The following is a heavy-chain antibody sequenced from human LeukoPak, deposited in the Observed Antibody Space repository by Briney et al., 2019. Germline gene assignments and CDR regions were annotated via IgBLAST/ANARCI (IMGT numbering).Heavy chain of an antibody. Sequence: SQTLSLTCTVSGGSISSGDYYWSWIRQPPGKGLEWIGYIYYSGSTYYNPSLKSRVTISVDTSKNQFSLELSSVTAADTAVYYCARHTIFGVVTLYYFDYWGQGTLVTVSS. V-gene: IGHV4-30-4*08. J-gene: IGHJ4*02. CDR3: ARHTIFGVVTLYYFDY. CDR1: GGSISSGDYY. D-gene: IGHD3-3*01. CDR2: IYYSGST.